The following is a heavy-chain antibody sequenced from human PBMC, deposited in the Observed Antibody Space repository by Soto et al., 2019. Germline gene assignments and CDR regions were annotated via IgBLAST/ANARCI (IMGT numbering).Heavy chain of an antibody. J-gene: IGHJ4*02. CDR2: INHSGST. D-gene: IGHD6-13*01. CDR3: ASSSIAAAVDKGNYFDY. CDR1: GGSFRGYY. Sequence: PSETLSLTCAVYGGSFRGYYWSWIRQPPGKGLEWIGEINHSGSTNYNPSLKSRVTISVDTSKNQFSLKLSSVTAADTAVYYCASSSIAAAVDKGNYFDYWGQGTLVTVSS. V-gene: IGHV4-34*01.